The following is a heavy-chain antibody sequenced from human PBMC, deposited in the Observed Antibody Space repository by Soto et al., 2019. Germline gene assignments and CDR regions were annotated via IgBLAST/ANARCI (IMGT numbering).Heavy chain of an antibody. Sequence: QVQLVQSGAEVKKPGASLRVSCKAFGYTFDSHDISWVRQAPGQGLEWMGWTSGDNGKTNYAEKFQGRVTMTTDTATSAAYLELRNLRSDDTAVYYCARDHYCRAMNVWGQGTTVSVSS. CDR2: TSGDNGKT. D-gene: IGHD3-10*01. J-gene: IGHJ6*01. CDR3: ARDHYCRAMNV. V-gene: IGHV1-18*01. CDR1: GYTFDSHD.